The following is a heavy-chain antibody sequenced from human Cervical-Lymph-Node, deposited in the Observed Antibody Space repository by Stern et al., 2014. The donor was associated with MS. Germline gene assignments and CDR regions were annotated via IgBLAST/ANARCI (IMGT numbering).Heavy chain of an antibody. CDR1: GFTFDEYA. Sequence: QLVESRGCLVQPGRSLRLSWAGSGFTFDEYAIHWVRQGPGKGLECVSGINWNSGVIGYADSVKGRFTISREHGKNSLYLQMNNLRPEDTALYYCAKDPLHMAVTGVDWYFDLWGRGTLGTVSS. CDR3: AKDPLHMAVTGVDWYFDL. V-gene: IGHV3-9*01. D-gene: IGHD6-19*01. CDR2: INWNSGVI. J-gene: IGHJ2*01.